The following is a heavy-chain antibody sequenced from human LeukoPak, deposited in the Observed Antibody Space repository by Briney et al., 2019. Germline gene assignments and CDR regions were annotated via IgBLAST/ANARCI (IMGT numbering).Heavy chain of an antibody. CDR3: ARMGGTWSLDY. V-gene: IGHV3-7*01. CDR1: GFTFGPYW. Sequence: GGSLRLSCAASGFTFGPYWMTWVRQAPGKGLEWVASIKQDGEKHYVDYVKGRLTVSRDNAKNSLYLQMNSLRVEDTAVYFCARMGGTWSLDYWGKGTLVTVSS. CDR2: IKQDGEK. D-gene: IGHD6-13*01. J-gene: IGHJ4*02.